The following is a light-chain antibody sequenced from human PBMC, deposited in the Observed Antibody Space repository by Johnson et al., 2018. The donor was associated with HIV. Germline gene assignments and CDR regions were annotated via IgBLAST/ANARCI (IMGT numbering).Light chain of an antibody. CDR1: SSNIGNNY. CDR3: GTWDNSLSAYV. J-gene: IGLJ1*01. CDR2: ENN. V-gene: IGLV1-51*02. Sequence: QSVLTQPPSVSAPPGQKVTISCSGSSSNIGNNYVYWYQQLPGTAPKLLIYENNKRPSGIPDRFSGSKSGTSATLGITGLQTGDEADYYCGTWDNSLSAYVFGTGTKVTVL.